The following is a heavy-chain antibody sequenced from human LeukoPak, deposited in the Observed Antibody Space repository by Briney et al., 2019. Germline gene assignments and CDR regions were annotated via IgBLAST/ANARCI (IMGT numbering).Heavy chain of an antibody. J-gene: IGHJ6*02. CDR3: ARSGYNYYYYYGMDV. D-gene: IGHD6-13*01. CDR1: GGSISSYY. Sequence: SETLSLTCTVSGGSISSYYWSWIRQPPGKGLEWIGEINHSGSTNYNPSLKSRVTISVDTSKNQFSLKLSSVTAADTAVYYCARSGYNYYYYYGMDVWGQGTTVTVSS. V-gene: IGHV4-34*01. CDR2: INHSGST.